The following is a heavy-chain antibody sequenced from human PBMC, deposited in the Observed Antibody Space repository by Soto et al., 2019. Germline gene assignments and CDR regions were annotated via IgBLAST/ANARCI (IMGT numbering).Heavy chain of an antibody. D-gene: IGHD3-10*01. CDR3: Y. CDR1: GGSISSGGYS. Sequence: PSETLSLTCAVSGGSISSGGYSWSWIRQPPGKGLEWIGYIYHSGSTYYNAENSVYLEMESLRDEDTALYYCARDVDADFRTDFDYWGRGTLVTVSS. V-gene: IGHV4-30-2*01. CDR2: IYHSGST. J-gene: IGHJ4*02.